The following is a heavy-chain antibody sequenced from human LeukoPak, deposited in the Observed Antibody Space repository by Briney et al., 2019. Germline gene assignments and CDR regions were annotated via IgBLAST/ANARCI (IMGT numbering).Heavy chain of an antibody. CDR3: ARGARLNIAVAGTFDY. D-gene: IGHD6-19*01. Sequence: SVKVSCKASGGTFSSYAISWVRQAPGQGLEWMGGIIPIFGTANYAQKLQGRVTMTTDTSTSTAYMELRSLRSDDTAVYYCARGARLNIAVAGTFDYWGQGTLVTVSS. J-gene: IGHJ4*02. CDR2: IIPIFGTA. CDR1: GGTFSSYA. V-gene: IGHV1-69*05.